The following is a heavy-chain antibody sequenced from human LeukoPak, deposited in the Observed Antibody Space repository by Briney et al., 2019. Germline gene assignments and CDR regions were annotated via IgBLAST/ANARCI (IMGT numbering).Heavy chain of an antibody. V-gene: IGHV3-23*01. D-gene: IGHD6-6*01. J-gene: IGHJ6*03. Sequence: QHGGSLRLSCAASGFTFSSYGMSWVRQAPGKGLEWVSAISGSGGSTYYADSVKGRFTISRDNSKNTLYLQMNSLRAEDTAVYYCARDWYSSSFRSNYYYYYYMDVWGKGTTVTVSS. CDR1: GFTFSSYG. CDR3: ARDWYSSSFRSNYYYYYYMDV. CDR2: ISGSGGST.